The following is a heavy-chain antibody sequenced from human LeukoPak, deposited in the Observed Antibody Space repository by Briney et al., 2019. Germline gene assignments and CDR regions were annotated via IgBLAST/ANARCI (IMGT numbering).Heavy chain of an antibody. V-gene: IGHV3-9*01. D-gene: IGHD6-13*01. CDR3: AKGSSRSWYGANYFDY. CDR1: GFTFSSYW. J-gene: IGHJ4*02. Sequence: PGGSLRLSCAASGFTFSSYWMSWVRQAPGKGLEWVSGISWNSGNMGYADSVKGRFTISRDNAKNSLCLQMNSLRAEDTALYFCAKGSSRSWYGANYFDYWGQGTLVTVSS. CDR2: ISWNSGNM.